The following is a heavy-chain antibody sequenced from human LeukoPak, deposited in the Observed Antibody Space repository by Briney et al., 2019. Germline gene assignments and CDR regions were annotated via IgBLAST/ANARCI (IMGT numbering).Heavy chain of an antibody. V-gene: IGHV3-30-3*01. D-gene: IGHD3-10*01. J-gene: IGHJ4*02. CDR2: ISYDGSNK. CDR1: GFTFSSYA. CDR3: TRLRGVTDY. Sequence: GGSLRLSCADAGFTFSSYAMHWVRQAPGKGLEWVAVISYDGSNKYYADSVKGRFTISRDNSKNTLYLQMNSLRAEDTAVYYCTRLRGVTDYWGQGTLVTVSS.